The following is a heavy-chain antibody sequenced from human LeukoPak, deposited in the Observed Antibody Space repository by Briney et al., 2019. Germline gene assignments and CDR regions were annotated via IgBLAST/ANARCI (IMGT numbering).Heavy chain of an antibody. Sequence: GGSLRLSCAASGFTFSSYGMNWVRQAPGKGLEWVAVIWYDGSSQYYADTVKGRFTISRDNSNNTLFLQMNSLRDVDTAVYYCARNPAGIGDYLGQGTLVTVSS. CDR1: GFTFSSYG. V-gene: IGHV3-33*01. CDR3: ARNPAGIGDY. CDR2: IWYDGSSQ. J-gene: IGHJ4*02. D-gene: IGHD1-1*01.